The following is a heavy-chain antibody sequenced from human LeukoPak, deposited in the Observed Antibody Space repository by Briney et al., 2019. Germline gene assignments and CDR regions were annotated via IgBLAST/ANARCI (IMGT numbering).Heavy chain of an antibody. CDR3: ARYCSGVSCYSGYDY. CDR1: GFTFSTYA. Sequence: GGSLRLSCAASGFTFSTYAMHWVRRTPGKGLEYVSAISTNGGGTYYANSVKGRFTISRDNSKNRLYLQMGSLRAEDMAVYYCARYCSGVSCYSGYDYWGQGTLVTVSS. CDR2: ISTNGGGT. V-gene: IGHV3-64*01. J-gene: IGHJ4*02. D-gene: IGHD2-15*01.